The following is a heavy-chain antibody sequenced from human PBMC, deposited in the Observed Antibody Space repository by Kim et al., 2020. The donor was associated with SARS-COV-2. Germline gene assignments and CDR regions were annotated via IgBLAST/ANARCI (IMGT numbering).Heavy chain of an antibody. CDR2: IGVPGGNT. V-gene: IGHV3-23*01. Sequence: GGSLRLSCAASEFTFSSRGMSWVRQAPGKGLEWVSSIGVPGGNTYYADSVQGRFIISRDNSRNTLFLQMNGLRPEDTALYYCANSPGSWSHDYWGQGTRVTVSS. D-gene: IGHD3-10*01. J-gene: IGHJ4*02. CDR1: EFTFSSRG. CDR3: ANSPGSWSHDY.